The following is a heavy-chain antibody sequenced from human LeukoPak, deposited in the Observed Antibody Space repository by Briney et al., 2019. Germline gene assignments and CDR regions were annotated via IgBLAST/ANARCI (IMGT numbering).Heavy chain of an antibody. Sequence: PGGSLRLSCAASGLTFDDYAMHWVRQAPGMGLEWVSGISWNSGSIGYADSVKGRFTISRDNAKNSLYLQMNSLRAEDTALYYCAKDIYYDSSGTIDYWGQGTLVTVSS. CDR2: ISWNSGSI. D-gene: IGHD3-22*01. J-gene: IGHJ4*02. CDR3: AKDIYYDSSGTIDY. V-gene: IGHV3-9*01. CDR1: GLTFDDYA.